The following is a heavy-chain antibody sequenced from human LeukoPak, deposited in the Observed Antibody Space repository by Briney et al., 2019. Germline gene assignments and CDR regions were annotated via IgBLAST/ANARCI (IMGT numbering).Heavy chain of an antibody. Sequence: GGSLRLSCVASGFTLSNYWMHWVRQAPGKGLGWVSRINSDGSTTNYADSVKGRFTISRDNAKNTLYLEMNSLRVEDTALYYCARAGYYYDNNCDAFDIWGQGTMVTVSS. CDR3: ARAGYYYDNNCDAFDI. CDR1: GFTLSNYW. V-gene: IGHV3-74*01. J-gene: IGHJ3*02. D-gene: IGHD3-22*01. CDR2: INSDGSTT.